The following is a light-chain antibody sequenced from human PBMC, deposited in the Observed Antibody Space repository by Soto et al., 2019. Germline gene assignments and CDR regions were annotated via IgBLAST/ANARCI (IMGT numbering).Light chain of an antibody. Sequence: DIPVTQSPSSLSASVGDRVFITCRTGQTIDKYLNWYQQKPGRAPKLLIYGASNLHSAVPSRFSGSGSGTEFTLSISGLQPEDFATYYCQQSFETPLTFGGGTKIEIK. CDR2: GAS. CDR3: QQSFETPLT. J-gene: IGKJ4*01. CDR1: QTIDKY. V-gene: IGKV1-39*01.